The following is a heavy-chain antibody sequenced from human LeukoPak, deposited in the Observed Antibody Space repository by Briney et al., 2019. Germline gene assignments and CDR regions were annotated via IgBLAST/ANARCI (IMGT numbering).Heavy chain of an antibody. J-gene: IGHJ4*02. Sequence: ASVKVSCKASGYTFTSYYMHWVRQAPGQGLEWMGIINPSGGSTNYAQKLQGRVTMTTDTSTSTAYMELSRLRSDDTAVYYCARGAPGVGVVVVAATPVDWGQGTLVTVSS. D-gene: IGHD2-15*01. CDR3: ARGAPGVGVVVVAATPVD. CDR2: INPSGGST. V-gene: IGHV1-46*01. CDR1: GYTFTSYY.